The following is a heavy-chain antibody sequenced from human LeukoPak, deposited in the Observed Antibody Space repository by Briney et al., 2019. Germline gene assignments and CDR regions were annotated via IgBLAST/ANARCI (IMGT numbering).Heavy chain of an antibody. Sequence: SETLSLTCTVSVGSISIYYWSWIRQPPGKGLEWIGYIYYSGSTNYNPSLKSRVTISVDTSKNQFSLKLSSVTAADTAVYYCARLRPPGYYYYGMDVWGQGTTVTVSS. CDR1: VGSISIYY. V-gene: IGHV4-59*08. J-gene: IGHJ6*02. CDR2: IYYSGST. CDR3: ARLRPPGYYYYGMDV.